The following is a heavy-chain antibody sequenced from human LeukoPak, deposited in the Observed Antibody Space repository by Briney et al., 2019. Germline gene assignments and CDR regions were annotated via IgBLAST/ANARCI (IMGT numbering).Heavy chain of an antibody. Sequence: PGGSLRLSCAASGFTFSSYGMHWVRQAPGKGLEWVAVISYDGSNKYYADSVKGRFTISRDNSKNTLYLQMNSLRAEDTAVYYCAKTGGYYDSSGYLQEGYYFDYWGQGTLVTVSS. CDR2: ISYDGSNK. D-gene: IGHD3-22*01. CDR1: GFTFSSYG. V-gene: IGHV3-30*18. CDR3: AKTGGYYDSSGYLQEGYYFDY. J-gene: IGHJ4*02.